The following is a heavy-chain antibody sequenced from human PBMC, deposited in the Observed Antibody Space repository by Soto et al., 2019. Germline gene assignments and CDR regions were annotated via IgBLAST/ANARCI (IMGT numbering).Heavy chain of an antibody. J-gene: IGHJ5*02. D-gene: IGHD3-10*01. V-gene: IGHV1-18*01. Sequence: ASVKVSCKASGYTFTRYGISWVRQAPGQGLEWMGWISAYNGNTNYAQKLQGRVTMTTDTSTSTAYMELRSLRSDDTAVYYCARDHVVRGVGKFDPWGQGTLVTVSS. CDR1: GYTFTRYG. CDR3: ARDHVVRGVGKFDP. CDR2: ISAYNGNT.